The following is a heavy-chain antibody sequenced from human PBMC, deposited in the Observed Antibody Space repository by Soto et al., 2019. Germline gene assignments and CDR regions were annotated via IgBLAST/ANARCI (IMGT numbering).Heavy chain of an antibody. CDR2: INPNSSGT. CDR3: ARGPIYYGSGSYSFDY. Sequence: ASVKVSCKASGYTFTGYYMHWVRQAPGQGLEWMGWINPNSSGTNYAQKFQGWVTMTRDTSISTAYMELSRLRSDDTAVYYCARGPIYYGSGSYSFDYWGQGTLVTVSS. V-gene: IGHV1-2*04. D-gene: IGHD3-10*01. CDR1: GYTFTGYY. J-gene: IGHJ4*02.